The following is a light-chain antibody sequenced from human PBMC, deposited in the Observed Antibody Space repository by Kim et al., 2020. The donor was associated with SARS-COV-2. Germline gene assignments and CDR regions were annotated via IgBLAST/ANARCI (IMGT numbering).Light chain of an antibody. CDR2: GKN. CDR3: NSRESSANHWM. Sequence: ALGQTDRITCQGDSLRSDYAGWYQQKPGQAPVLVFYGKNNRPSGIPDRFSGSYTGNTASLTITAAQAEDEADYYCNSRESSANHWMFGGGTQLTIL. V-gene: IGLV3-19*01. J-gene: IGLJ3*02. CDR1: SLRSDY.